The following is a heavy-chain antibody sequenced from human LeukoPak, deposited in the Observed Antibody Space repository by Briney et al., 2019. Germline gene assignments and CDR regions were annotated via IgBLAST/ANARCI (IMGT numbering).Heavy chain of an antibody. Sequence: GGSLRLSCVASGFTFSSFWMDWVPQVPGKGPVWVSRIGTDGSGTTYADFVKGRFTISRDNAKNTLYLQMNSLRAEDTAVYYCARDKYGGNSNAFDIWGQGTLVTVSS. CDR2: IGTDGSGT. CDR1: GFTFSSFW. V-gene: IGHV3-74*01. CDR3: ARDKYGGNSNAFDI. D-gene: IGHD4-23*01. J-gene: IGHJ3*02.